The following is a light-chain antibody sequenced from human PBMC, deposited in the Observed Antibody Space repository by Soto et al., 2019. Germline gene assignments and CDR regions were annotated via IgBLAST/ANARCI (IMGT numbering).Light chain of an antibody. V-gene: IGLV2-8*01. CDR2: EVS. J-gene: IGLJ1*01. CDR3: SSYAGSNNPFV. CDR1: SSDVGGYNY. Sequence: QSVLTHPPSASWSPGQSVTISCTGTSSDVGGYNYVSWYQQHPGKAPKLMIYEVSKRPSGVPDRFSGSKSGNTASLTVSGLQAEDEADYYCSSYAGSNNPFVFGTGTKVTVL.